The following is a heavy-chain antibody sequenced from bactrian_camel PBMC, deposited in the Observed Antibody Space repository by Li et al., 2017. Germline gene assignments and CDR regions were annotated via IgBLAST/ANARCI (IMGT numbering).Heavy chain of an antibody. Sequence: HVQLVESGGGSVQAGGSLRLSCASSGSIYGTLCMGWVRQVPGKEREGVATIDSSGRTSYIDSVKGRFTISTDAKDILYLQMNSLKPEDAAMYYCAAGLVNRNVLSKAEYDYWGQGTQVTVSS. V-gene: IGHV3S53*01. CDR2: IDSSGRT. CDR1: GSIYGTLC. J-gene: IGHJ4*01. D-gene: IGHD7*01. CDR3: AAGLVNRNVLSKAEYDY.